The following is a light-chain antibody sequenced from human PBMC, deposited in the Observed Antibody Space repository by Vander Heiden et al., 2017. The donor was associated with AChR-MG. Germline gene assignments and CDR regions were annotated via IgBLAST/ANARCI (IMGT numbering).Light chain of an antibody. CDR1: QSVLYSANNKNF. CDR2: WAS. CDR3: QQYYSTPWG. Sequence: DIVMTQSPDPLAVSQGERATSNCKSSQSVLYSANNKNFVAWYQQKPRQPTKLLIYWASTRESGVPDRFSGSGSGTDVTLIISRLQAEDVAVYYCQQYYSTPWGFGQGTKVEIK. V-gene: IGKV4-1*01. J-gene: IGKJ1*01.